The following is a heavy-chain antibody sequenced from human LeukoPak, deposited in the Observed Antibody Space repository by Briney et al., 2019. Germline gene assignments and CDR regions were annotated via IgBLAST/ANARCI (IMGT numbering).Heavy chain of an antibody. CDR3: AKDRGYSSSHFDY. Sequence: GGSLRLSCAASGFTFSSYGMHWVRQAPGKGLEWVAVISYDGSNKYYADSVKGRFTISRDNSKNTLYLQMNSLRAEDTAVYYCAKDRGYSSSHFDYWGQGTLVTVSS. J-gene: IGHJ4*02. D-gene: IGHD6-6*01. V-gene: IGHV3-30*18. CDR2: ISYDGSNK. CDR1: GFTFSSYG.